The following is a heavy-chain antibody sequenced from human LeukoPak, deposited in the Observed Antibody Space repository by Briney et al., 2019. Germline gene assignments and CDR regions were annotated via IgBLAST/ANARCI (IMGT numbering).Heavy chain of an antibody. CDR1: GYTFTGYY. V-gene: IGHV1-2*02. J-gene: IGHJ4*02. CDR2: INPNSGGT. Sequence: ASVKVSCKASGYTFTGYYMHWVRQAPGQGLEWMGWINPNSGGTNYAQKFQGRVTMTRDTSISTAYMELSRLRSDDTAVYYCARAYYDFWSGFRDYFDYWGQGTLVTVSS. CDR3: ARAYYDFWSGFRDYFDY. D-gene: IGHD3-3*01.